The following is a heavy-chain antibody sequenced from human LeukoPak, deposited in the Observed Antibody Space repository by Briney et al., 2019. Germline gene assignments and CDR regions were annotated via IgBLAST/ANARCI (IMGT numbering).Heavy chain of an antibody. CDR3: AKGKMAVLDY. CDR2: ISSDGSIK. V-gene: IGHV3-30*18. CDR1: GFTFSSYW. J-gene: IGHJ4*02. Sequence: GGSLRLSCAASGFTFSSYWMSWVRQAPGKGLEWVAVISSDGSIKYYADSVKGRFTISRDNSKKTLYLQMNSLRAEDTAMYYCAKGKMAVLDYWGQGTPVTVSS. D-gene: IGHD5-24*01.